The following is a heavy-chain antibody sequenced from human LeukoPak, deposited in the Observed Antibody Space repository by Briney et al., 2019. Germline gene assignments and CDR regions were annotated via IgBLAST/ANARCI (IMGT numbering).Heavy chain of an antibody. J-gene: IGHJ4*02. D-gene: IGHD3-22*01. CDR3: ARYFYDRGSHYRGRYFDS. Sequence: TSETLSLTCAVYGGSFSGYYWSWIRQPPGKGLEWIGEINHSGSTNYNPSIKSRVTISVDTSKTQFSLKLTSVTAADTAVYSCARYFYDRGSHYRGRYFDSWGQGTLVAVSS. CDR1: GGSFSGYY. V-gene: IGHV4-34*01. CDR2: INHSGST.